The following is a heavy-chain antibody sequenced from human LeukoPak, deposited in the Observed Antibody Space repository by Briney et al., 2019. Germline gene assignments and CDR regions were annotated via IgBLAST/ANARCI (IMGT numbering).Heavy chain of an antibody. Sequence: SETLSLTCTVSGGSISNYFWSWVRQPAGKGLEWIGRIYTSGSTNYNPSLKSRVTMSVDTSKNQFSLKLSSVTAADTAVYYCARDRYYYDSSGYTQLFDYWGQGTLVTVSS. CDR2: IYTSGST. J-gene: IGHJ4*02. V-gene: IGHV4-4*07. CDR1: GGSISNYF. D-gene: IGHD3-22*01. CDR3: ARDRYYYDSSGYTQLFDY.